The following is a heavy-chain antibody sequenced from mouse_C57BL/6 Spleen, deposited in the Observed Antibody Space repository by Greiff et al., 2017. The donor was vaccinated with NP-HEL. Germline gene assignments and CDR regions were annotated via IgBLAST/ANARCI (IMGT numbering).Heavy chain of an antibody. CDR1: GFTFSDYY. CDR2: INYDGSST. Sequence: EVKLMESEGGLVQPGSSMKLSCTASGFTFSDYYMAWVRQVPEKGLEWVANINYDGSSTYYLDSLKSRFIISRDNAKNILYLQMSSLKSEDTATYYCARVNWEGGYFDVWGTGTTVTVSS. V-gene: IGHV5-16*01. D-gene: IGHD4-1*01. CDR3: ARVNWEGGYFDV. J-gene: IGHJ1*03.